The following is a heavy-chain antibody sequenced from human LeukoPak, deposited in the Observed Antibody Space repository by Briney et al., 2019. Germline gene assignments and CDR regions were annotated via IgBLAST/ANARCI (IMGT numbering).Heavy chain of an antibody. J-gene: IGHJ4*02. CDR1: GFTFSSYA. V-gene: IGHV3-23*01. D-gene: IGHD3-16*01. Sequence: GGSLRLSCAASGFTFSSYAMSWVRQAPGKGLEWVSGISGSGDNTYYADSVKGRFTISRDNSKNTLYLQMNSLRAEDTAVYYCANSRPLYTYSSNYWGQGTLVTVSS. CDR3: ANSRPLYTYSSNY. CDR2: ISGSGDNT.